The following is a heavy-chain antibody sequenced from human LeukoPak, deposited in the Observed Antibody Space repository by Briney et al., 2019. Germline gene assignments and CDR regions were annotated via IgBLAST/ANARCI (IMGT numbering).Heavy chain of an antibody. J-gene: IGHJ4*02. Sequence: GGPLTLFCALSGLNLNSYAMLWLRQAPGKGLEGVAVIRHDEANSFYADSVQGRFTISRDTSKKLLYLQMNSLRVEDTAVYYCAKEYTPSSPLGELDSWGQGTLVTVSS. CDR1: GLNLNSYA. D-gene: IGHD6-6*01. CDR2: IRHDEANS. V-gene: IGHV3-30*02. CDR3: AKEYTPSSPLGELDS.